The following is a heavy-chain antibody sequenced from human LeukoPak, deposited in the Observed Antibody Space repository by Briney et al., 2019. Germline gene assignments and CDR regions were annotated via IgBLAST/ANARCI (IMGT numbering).Heavy chain of an antibody. D-gene: IGHD6-13*01. J-gene: IGHJ4*02. Sequence: ASVKISCKASGYTFTSYGISWVRQAPGQGLEWMGWISAYKGNTNYAQKLQGRVTMTTDTSTSTAYMELRSLRSDDTAVYYCARLTSGIAAAGRGYFDYWGQGTLVTVSS. CDR3: ARLTSGIAAAGRGYFDY. CDR2: ISAYKGNT. CDR1: GYTFTSYG. V-gene: IGHV1-18*01.